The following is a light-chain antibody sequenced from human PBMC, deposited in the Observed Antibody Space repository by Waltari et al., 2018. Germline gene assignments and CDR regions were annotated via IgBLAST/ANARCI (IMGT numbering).Light chain of an antibody. CDR1: QDISSA. V-gene: IGKV1-12*01. J-gene: IGKJ1*01. Sequence: EIQMTQSPSSVSASVGDRVTLTCRAGQDISSALACYQQKPGQAPNLLIYDVASLQCWVPSRFSVSGSGTDFTLTISSLQPEDLATYYCQQGSSFPPAFGQGTKVEIK. CDR2: DVA. CDR3: QQGSSFPPA.